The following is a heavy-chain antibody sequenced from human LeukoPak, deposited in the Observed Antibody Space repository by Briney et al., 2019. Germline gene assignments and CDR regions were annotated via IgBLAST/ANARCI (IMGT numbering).Heavy chain of an antibody. CDR1: GFTFSSYA. D-gene: IGHD2-15*01. CDR3: ASTPNGVAAIYFDY. Sequence: PGGSLRLSCAASGFTFSSYAMHWVRQAPGKGLEWVAVISYDGSNKYYADSVKGRFTISRDNSKNTLYLQMNSLRAEDTAVYYCASTPNGVAAIYFDYWGQGTLVTVSS. V-gene: IGHV3-30*04. CDR2: ISYDGSNK. J-gene: IGHJ4*02.